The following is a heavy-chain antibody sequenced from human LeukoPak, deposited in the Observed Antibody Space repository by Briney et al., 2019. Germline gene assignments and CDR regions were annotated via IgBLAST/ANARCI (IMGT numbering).Heavy chain of an antibody. D-gene: IGHD6-19*01. Sequence: GESLKISCKGSGYSFTSYWIGWVRQMPGKGLEWMGIISPGDSDTRYSPSFQGQVSISADKSISTAYLQWGSVKASDTAMYYCARLRSGWDFDYWGQGSLVTVSS. CDR3: ARLRSGWDFDY. CDR2: ISPGDSDT. CDR1: GYSFTSYW. V-gene: IGHV5-51*01. J-gene: IGHJ4*02.